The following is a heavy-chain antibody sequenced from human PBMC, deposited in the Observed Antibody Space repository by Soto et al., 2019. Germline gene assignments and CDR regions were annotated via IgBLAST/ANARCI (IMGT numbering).Heavy chain of an antibody. J-gene: IGHJ4*02. Sequence: ASVKVSCKASGYTFTSYGISWVRQAPGQGLEWMGWISAYNGNTNYAQKLQGRVTMTTDTSTSTAYMELRSLRSDDTAVYYCACWGRWYGDYLFDYWGQGTLVTVSS. CDR2: ISAYNGNT. CDR1: GYTFTSYG. V-gene: IGHV1-18*01. D-gene: IGHD4-17*01. CDR3: ACWGRWYGDYLFDY.